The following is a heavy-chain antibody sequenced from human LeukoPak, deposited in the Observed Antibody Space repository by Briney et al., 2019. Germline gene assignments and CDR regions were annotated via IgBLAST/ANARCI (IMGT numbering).Heavy chain of an antibody. CDR3: ARAGSGYEDGFDY. D-gene: IGHD5-12*01. J-gene: IGHJ4*02. Sequence: GGSLRLSCAASGFTFSGYTINWVRQAPGKGLEWVSSISSSSSYIYYADSVKGRFTISRHDAKNSLYLQMNSLRAEDTAVYYCARAGSGYEDGFDYWGQGTLVTVSS. V-gene: IGHV3-21*01. CDR2: ISSSSSYI. CDR1: GFTFSGYT.